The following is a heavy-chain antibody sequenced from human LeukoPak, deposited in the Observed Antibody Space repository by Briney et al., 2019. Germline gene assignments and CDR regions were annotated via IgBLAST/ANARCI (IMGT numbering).Heavy chain of an antibody. J-gene: IGHJ4*02. CDR1: GGSFSGYY. CDR2: INHSGST. CDR3: ARGSWPLHV. Sequence: SETLSLTCAVYGGSFSGYYWSWIRQPPGKGLEWIGEINHSGSTNYNPSLKSRVTISVDTSKNQFSLRLSSVTAADTAVYYCARGSWPLHVWGQGTLVTVSS. V-gene: IGHV4-34*01. D-gene: IGHD4-11*01.